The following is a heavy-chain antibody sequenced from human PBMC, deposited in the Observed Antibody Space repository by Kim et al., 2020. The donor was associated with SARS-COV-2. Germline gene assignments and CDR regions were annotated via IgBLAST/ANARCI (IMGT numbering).Heavy chain of an antibody. CDR2: VNSYGSST. Sequence: GGSLRLSCVASGFTFSSYWMHWVRHAPGKGLVWVSRVNSYGSSTSSADSVKGRFTISRDNARNTLYLQMNSLTAEDTAVYYCASLSTGYVWDKFDYWGQGTLVTGS. CDR3: ASLSTGYVWDKFDY. J-gene: IGHJ4*02. V-gene: IGHV3-74*01. CDR1: GFTFSSYW. D-gene: IGHD3-16*01.